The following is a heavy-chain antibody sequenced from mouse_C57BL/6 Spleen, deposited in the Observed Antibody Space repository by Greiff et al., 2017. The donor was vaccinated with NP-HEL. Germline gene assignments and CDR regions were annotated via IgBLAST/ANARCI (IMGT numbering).Heavy chain of an antibody. CDR2: INPSSGYT. CDR3: AREITTVDFDY. D-gene: IGHD1-1*01. CDR1: GYTFTSYW. J-gene: IGHJ2*01. V-gene: IGHV1-7*01. Sequence: VQLQQSGAELAKPGASVKLSCKASGYTFTSYWMHWVKQRPGQGLEWIGYINPSSGYTKYNQKFKDKATLTADKSYSTAYMQLSSLTYEDSAVYYCAREITTVDFDYWGQGTTLTVSS.